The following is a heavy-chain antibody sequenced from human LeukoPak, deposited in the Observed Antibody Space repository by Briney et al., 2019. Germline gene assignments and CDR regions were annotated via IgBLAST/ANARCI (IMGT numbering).Heavy chain of an antibody. CDR1: GFTFDDYG. D-gene: IGHD3-16*01. CDR2: INWNGGST. J-gene: IGHJ6*03. Sequence: RPGGSLRLSCAASGFTFDDYGMSWVRQAPGKGLEWVSGINWNGGSTGYADSVKGRFTISRDNAKNTLYLQMTSLSAEDTAVYYALAGYYYYYMDVWGKGTTVTVSS. CDR3: LAGYYYYYMDV. V-gene: IGHV3-20*04.